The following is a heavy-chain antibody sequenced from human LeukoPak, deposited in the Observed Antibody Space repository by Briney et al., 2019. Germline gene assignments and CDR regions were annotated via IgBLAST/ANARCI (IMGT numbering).Heavy chain of an antibody. V-gene: IGHV1-69*13. CDR3: AIMPLGYSSSWSDLNLGY. CDR1: GGTFSSYA. Sequence: SVKVSCKASGGTFSSYAISWVRQAPGQGLEWMGGIIPIFGTANYAQKFQGRVTITADESTSTAYMELSSLRSEDTAVYYCAIMPLGYSSSWSDLNLGYWGQGTLVTVSS. D-gene: IGHD6-13*01. CDR2: IIPIFGTA. J-gene: IGHJ4*02.